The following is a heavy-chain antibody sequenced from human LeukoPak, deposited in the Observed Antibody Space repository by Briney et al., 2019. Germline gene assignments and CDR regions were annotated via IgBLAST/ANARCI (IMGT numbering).Heavy chain of an antibody. V-gene: IGHV4-59*01. CDR3: ARDSAAAGSFDY. Sequence: MPSETLSLTCTVSGFSIDSYYWNWIRQPPGKGLEWIGYIHYNGGTNYNPSLQSRVTTSVDTSKHQVSLRLSSVTAADTAVYYCARDSAAAGSFDYWGQGTLVTVSS. J-gene: IGHJ4*02. CDR2: IHYNGGT. D-gene: IGHD6-13*01. CDR1: GFSIDSYY.